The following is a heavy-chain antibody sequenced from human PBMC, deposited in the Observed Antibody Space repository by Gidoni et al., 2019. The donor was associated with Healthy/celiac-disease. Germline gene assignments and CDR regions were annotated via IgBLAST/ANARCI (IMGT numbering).Heavy chain of an antibody. D-gene: IGHD6-13*01. V-gene: IGHV4-34*01. Sequence: QVQLQQWGAGLLKPSETLSLTCAVYGGSFSGYYWTWIRPPPGKGLEWIGEINHSGSTNYNPSLKSRVTISVDTSKNQFSLKLSSVTAADTAVYYCARVRAAAGGRSGFDYWGQGTLVTVSS. CDR3: ARVRAAAGGRSGFDY. CDR2: INHSGST. J-gene: IGHJ4*02. CDR1: GGSFSGYY.